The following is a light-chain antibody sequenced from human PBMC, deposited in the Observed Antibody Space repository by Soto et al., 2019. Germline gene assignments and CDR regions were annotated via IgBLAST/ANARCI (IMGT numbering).Light chain of an antibody. CDR3: CSSAGSYTFV. J-gene: IGLJ1*01. V-gene: IGLV1-40*01. Sequence: QSVLTQPPSVSGAPGQRVSISCTGSTSNIGAPYDVHWYQHLPGTAPKLLIYGDNNRPSGVPDRFSGSKSGTSASLAITRLQAEDEADYYCCSSAGSYTFVFGTGTKVTVL. CDR1: TSNIGAPYD. CDR2: GDN.